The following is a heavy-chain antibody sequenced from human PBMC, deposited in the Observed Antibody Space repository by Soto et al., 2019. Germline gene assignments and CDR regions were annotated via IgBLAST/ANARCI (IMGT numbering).Heavy chain of an antibody. V-gene: IGHV3-7*01. Sequence: EVQLVESGGGLVQPGGSLRLSCAASGFTFSSYWMSWVRQAPGKGLEWVANIKQDGSEKYYVDSVKGRFTISRDNAKNSLYLQMNSLRAEDTAVYYCARDNRGTTVTNHYYYYVDVWGKGTTVTVSS. CDR1: GFTFSSYW. J-gene: IGHJ6*03. CDR2: IKQDGSEK. CDR3: ARDNRGTTVTNHYYYYVDV. D-gene: IGHD4-17*01.